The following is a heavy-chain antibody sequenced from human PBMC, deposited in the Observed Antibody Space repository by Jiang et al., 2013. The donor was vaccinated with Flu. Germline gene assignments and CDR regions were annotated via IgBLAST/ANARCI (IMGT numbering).Heavy chain of an antibody. CDR1: NNVA. D-gene: IGHD1-26*01. CDR2: TYYRSKWYN. CDR3: ASAPREDTGYYNMDV. J-gene: IGHJ6*02. Sequence: NNVAWNWFRQSPSRGLEWLGRTYYRSKWYNDYAVSVKSRITINPDTSKNQFSLQLNSVTPEDTAVYYCASAPREDTGYYNMDVWGQGTTVTVSS. V-gene: IGHV6-1*01.